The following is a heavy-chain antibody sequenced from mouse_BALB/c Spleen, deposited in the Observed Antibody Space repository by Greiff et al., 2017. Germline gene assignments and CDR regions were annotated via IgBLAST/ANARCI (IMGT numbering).Heavy chain of an antibody. V-gene: IGHV1-87*01. CDR3: AREGTTAYYFDY. Sequence: VMLVESGAELARPGASVKLSCKASGYTFTSYWMQWVKQRPGQGLEWIGAIYPGDGDTRYTQKFKGKATLTADKSSSTAYMQLSSLASEDSAVYYCAREGTTAYYFDYWGQGTTLTVSS. CDR2: IYPGDGDT. CDR1: GYTFTSYW. D-gene: IGHD1-2*01. J-gene: IGHJ2*01.